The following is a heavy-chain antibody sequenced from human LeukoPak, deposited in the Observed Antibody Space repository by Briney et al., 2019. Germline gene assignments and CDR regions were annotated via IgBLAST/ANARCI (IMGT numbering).Heavy chain of an antibody. CDR1: GYTFTSYD. V-gene: IGHV1-8*01. CDR3: ARGPYYYDSSGYYYYSHYYYYMDV. J-gene: IGHJ6*03. CDR2: MNPNSGNT. D-gene: IGHD3-22*01. Sequence: ASVKVSCKASGYTFTSYDINWVRQATGQGLEWMGWMNPNSGNTGYAQKFQGRVTMTRNTSISTAYMELSSLRSEDTAVYYCARGPYYYDSSGYYYYSHYYYYMDVWGKGTTVTVSS.